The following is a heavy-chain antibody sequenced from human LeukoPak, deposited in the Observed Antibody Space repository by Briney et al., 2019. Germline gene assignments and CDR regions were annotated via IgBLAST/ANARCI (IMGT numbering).Heavy chain of an antibody. Sequence: PGGSLRLSCAASEIAVGSDYMTWVRQAPGKGLEWVSVTYSGGSTYYADSVKGRFTISRDYSKNTLYLQMNSLRVEDTAVYYCARPEVGGNDYWGQGTLVTVSS. J-gene: IGHJ4*02. V-gene: IGHV3-66*04. CDR1: EIAVGSDY. CDR3: ARPEVGGNDY. CDR2: TYSGGST. D-gene: IGHD1-26*01.